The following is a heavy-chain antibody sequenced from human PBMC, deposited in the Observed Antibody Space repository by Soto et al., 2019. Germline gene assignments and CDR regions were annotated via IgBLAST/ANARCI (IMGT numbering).Heavy chain of an antibody. J-gene: IGHJ6*03. V-gene: IGHV4-59*08. CDR3: ARSPLYSSRLFYYYYMDV. CDR1: GGSISSYY. CDR2: IYYSGST. D-gene: IGHD6-13*01. Sequence: SETLSLTCTVSGGSISSYYWSWIRQPPGKGLEWIGYIYYSGSTNYNPSLKSRVTISVDTSKNQFSLKLSSVTAADTAVYYCARSPLYSSRLFYYYYMDVWGKGTTVTVSS.